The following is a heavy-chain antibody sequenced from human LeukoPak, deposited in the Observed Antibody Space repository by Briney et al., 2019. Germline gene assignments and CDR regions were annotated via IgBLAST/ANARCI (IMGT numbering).Heavy chain of an antibody. CDR2: IYHSGST. V-gene: IGHV4-30-2*01. CDR1: GGSISSGGYY. CDR3: ARAGYSSGWYAFDI. Sequence: SQTLSLTCTVSGGSISSGGYYWSWVRQPPGTGLEWIGYIYHSGSTHYNPSLKSRVTISVDRSKKQFSLKMSSVTAADTAVYYCARAGYSSGWYAFDIWGQGTMVTVSS. J-gene: IGHJ3*02. D-gene: IGHD6-19*01.